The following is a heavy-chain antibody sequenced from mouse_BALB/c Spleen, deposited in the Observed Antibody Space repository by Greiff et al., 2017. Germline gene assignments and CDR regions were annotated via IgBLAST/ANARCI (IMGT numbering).Heavy chain of an antibody. CDR1: GFTFSSYA. D-gene: IGHD2-4*01. CDR2: INSDGSYT. J-gene: IGHJ3*01. CDR3: ARRVSMITTDRFAY. V-gene: IGHV5-9-3*01. Sequence: EVKLMESGGGLVKPGGSLKISCAASGFTFSSYAMSRVRQTPEKRLEWVATINSDGSYTYYPDSVKGRFTISRDNAKNTLYLQMSSLRSEDTAMYYCARRVSMITTDRFAYWGQGTLVTVAA.